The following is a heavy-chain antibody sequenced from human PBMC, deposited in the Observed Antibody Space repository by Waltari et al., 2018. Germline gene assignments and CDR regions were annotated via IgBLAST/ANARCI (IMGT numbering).Heavy chain of an antibody. J-gene: IGHJ4*02. D-gene: IGHD2-15*01. CDR1: GYSISSGYY. Sequence: QVQLQESGPGLVKPSETLSLTCAVSGYSISSGYYWCWIRQPPGKGLEYIGYISGSSGRTDYNPSLKSRVTISKDTSKNQFSLKLSSVTAADTAVYYCARRNPVAATDYWGQGVLVTVSS. CDR2: ISGSSGRT. V-gene: IGHV4-38-2*01. CDR3: ARRNPVAATDY.